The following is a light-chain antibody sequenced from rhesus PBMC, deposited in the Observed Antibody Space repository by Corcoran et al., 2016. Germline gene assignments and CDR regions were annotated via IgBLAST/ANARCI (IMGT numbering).Light chain of an antibody. J-gene: IGKJ2*01. Sequence: QVILTQSPATLSLSPGERATLSCRASQSVSSYLAWYQQKPGQAPQPLINGASSRATGFPDRFSGSGSGTEFTLTSSSLEPEDFAVYYCQKYSSSPYSFGQGTKVEIK. CDR2: GAS. CDR3: QKYSSSPYS. V-gene: IGKV3-53*01. CDR1: QSVSSY.